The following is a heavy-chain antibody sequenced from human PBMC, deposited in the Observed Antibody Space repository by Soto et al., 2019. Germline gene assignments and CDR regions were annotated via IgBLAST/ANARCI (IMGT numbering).Heavy chain of an antibody. D-gene: IGHD1-26*01. Sequence: GGSLRLSCAASGFTFNDYAIHWVRQAPGKGLECVSALSSNGGSKYYADSVKGRFTISRDNSKNMLFLQMGSLRPDDTAVYYCARGGSRTFFYYYMDVWGKGTTVTVSS. CDR3: ARGGSRTFFYYYMDV. V-gene: IGHV3-64*02. CDR2: LSSNGGSK. J-gene: IGHJ6*03. CDR1: GFTFNDYA.